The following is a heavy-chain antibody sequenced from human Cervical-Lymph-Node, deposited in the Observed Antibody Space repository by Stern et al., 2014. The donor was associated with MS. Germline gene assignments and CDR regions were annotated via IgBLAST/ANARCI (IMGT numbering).Heavy chain of an antibody. CDR3: ARRIAVAGNYYYGMDV. Sequence: VQLVESGAEVKKPGESLRISCKGSGYSFTSYWISWVRQMPGKGLEWMGRIDPSDSYTNYSPSFQGHVTISADKSISTAYLQWSSLKASDTAMYYCARRIAVAGNYYYGMDVWGQGTTVTVSS. CDR2: IDPSDSYT. J-gene: IGHJ6*02. V-gene: IGHV5-10-1*01. CDR1: GYSFTSYW. D-gene: IGHD6-19*01.